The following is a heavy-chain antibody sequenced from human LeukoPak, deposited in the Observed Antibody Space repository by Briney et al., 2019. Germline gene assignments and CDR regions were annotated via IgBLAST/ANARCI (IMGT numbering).Heavy chain of an antibody. J-gene: IGHJ5*02. Sequence: GGSLRLSCAASGFTFSSYWMSWVRQAPGKGLEWVANIKQDGSEKYYVDSVKGRFTISRDNAKNSLYLQMNSLRAEDTAVYYCARENIQLWSYAVWFDPWGQGTLVTVSS. V-gene: IGHV3-7*01. D-gene: IGHD5-18*01. CDR1: GFTFSSYW. CDR3: ARENIQLWSYAVWFDP. CDR2: IKQDGSEK.